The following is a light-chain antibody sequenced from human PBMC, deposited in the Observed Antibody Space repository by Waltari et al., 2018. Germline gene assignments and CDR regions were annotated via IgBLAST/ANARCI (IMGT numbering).Light chain of an antibody. CDR2: AAS. V-gene: IGKV1-27*01. J-gene: IGKJ5*01. CDR1: QCISNY. CDR3: QKYNSAPSIT. Sequence: DIQMTQSPSSLPASVGDRVTITCRASQCISNYLAWYQQKPGKVPKLLIYAASTLQSGVTSRFSGSGSGTDFTLTISSLQPEDVATYYCQKYNSAPSITFGQGTRLEIK.